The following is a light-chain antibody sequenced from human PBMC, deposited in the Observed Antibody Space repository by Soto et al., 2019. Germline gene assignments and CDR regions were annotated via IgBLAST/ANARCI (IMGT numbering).Light chain of an antibody. Sequence: QSALMQPPSVSGAPGQRVTISCTGSSSDIGAGYDVHWYQQFPGTAPKLLIYGNSNRPSGVPDRFSGSKSGTSASLAITGLQAEDEADYYCQSYDSRLTGWGMFGGGTKLTVL. J-gene: IGLJ3*02. CDR2: GNS. V-gene: IGLV1-40*01. CDR3: QSYDSRLTGWGM. CDR1: SSDIGAGYD.